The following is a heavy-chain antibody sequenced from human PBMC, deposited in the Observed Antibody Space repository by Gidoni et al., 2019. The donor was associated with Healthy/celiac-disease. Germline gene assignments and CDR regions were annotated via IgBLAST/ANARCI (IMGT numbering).Heavy chain of an antibody. CDR2: IIPIFGTA. J-gene: IGHJ5*02. Sequence: GIIPIFGTANYAQKFQGRVTITADESTSTAYMELSSLRSEDTAVYYCARSAVAGTGWFDPWGQGTLVTVSS. D-gene: IGHD6-19*01. CDR3: ARSAVAGTGWFDP. V-gene: IGHV1-69*01.